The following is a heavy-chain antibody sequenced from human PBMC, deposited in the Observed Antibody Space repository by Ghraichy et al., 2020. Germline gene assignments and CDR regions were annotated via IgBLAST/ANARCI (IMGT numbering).Heavy chain of an antibody. V-gene: IGHV4-39*01. Sequence: SQTLSLTCTVSGGSISSSSYYWGWIRQPPGKGLEWIGSIYYSGSTYYNPSLKSRVTISVDTSKNQFSLKLSSVTAADTAVYYCARFPELTMVRGVKADDYWGQGTLVTVSS. D-gene: IGHD3-10*01. CDR3: ARFPELTMVRGVKADDY. CDR2: IYYSGST. J-gene: IGHJ4*02. CDR1: GGSISSSSYY.